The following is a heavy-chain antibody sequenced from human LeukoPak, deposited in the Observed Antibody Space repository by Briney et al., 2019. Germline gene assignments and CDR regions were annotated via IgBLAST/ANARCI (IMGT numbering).Heavy chain of an antibody. CDR2: INHSGST. CDR1: GGSFSGYY. CDR3: ARYFRITMVRGVYNWFDP. V-gene: IGHV4-34*01. Sequence: SETLSLTCAVYGGSFSGYYWSWIRQPPGKGLEWIGEINHSGSTNYNPSLKSRVTISVDTSKNQFSLKLSSVTAADTAVYYCARYFRITMVRGVYNWFDPWGQGTLVTVSS. J-gene: IGHJ5*02. D-gene: IGHD3-10*01.